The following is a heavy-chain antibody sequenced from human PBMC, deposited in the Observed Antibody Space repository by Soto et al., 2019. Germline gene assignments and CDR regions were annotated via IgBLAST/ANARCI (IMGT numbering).Heavy chain of an antibody. J-gene: IGHJ6*02. Sequence: GGSLRLSCAASGFTFSSYEMNWVRQAPGKGLEWVSYISSSGSTIYYADSVKGRFTISRDNAQNSLYLQMNSLRAEDTAVYYCARMDTAMAYYYYYGMDVWGQGTTVTVSS. V-gene: IGHV3-48*03. CDR2: ISSSGSTI. D-gene: IGHD5-18*01. CDR1: GFTFSSYE. CDR3: ARMDTAMAYYYYYGMDV.